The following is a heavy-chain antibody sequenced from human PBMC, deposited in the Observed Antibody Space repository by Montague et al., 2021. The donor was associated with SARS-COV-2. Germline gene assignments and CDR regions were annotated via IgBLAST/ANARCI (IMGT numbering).Heavy chain of an antibody. J-gene: IGHJ5*02. CDR2: IYYSGST. CDR1: GGSISSSSNY. V-gene: IGHV4-39*01. Sequence: SETLSLTCTFSGGSISSSSNYLAWIRQPPGKGLDWIGSIYYSGSTYYNSSLKSRVTISVDTSKNQFSLKLNSVTAADTAVYYCARLVWFGELSSENWFDPWGQGTLVTVSS. D-gene: IGHD3-10*01. CDR3: ARLVWFGELSSENWFDP.